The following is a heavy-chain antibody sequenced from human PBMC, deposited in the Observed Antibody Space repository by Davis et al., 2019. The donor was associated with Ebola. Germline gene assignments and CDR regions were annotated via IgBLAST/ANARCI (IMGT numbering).Heavy chain of an antibody. V-gene: IGHV4-39*07. D-gene: IGHD3-3*02. CDR3: ARGLPPGIRFDY. Sequence: PSETLSLTCTVSGGSISSSSYYWGWIRQPPGKGLEWIGSIYYSGSTYYNPSLKSRVTISVDTSKNQFSLRLSSVTAADAAMYYCARGLPPGIRFDYWGQGILVTVSS. J-gene: IGHJ4*02. CDR2: IYYSGST. CDR1: GGSISSSSYY.